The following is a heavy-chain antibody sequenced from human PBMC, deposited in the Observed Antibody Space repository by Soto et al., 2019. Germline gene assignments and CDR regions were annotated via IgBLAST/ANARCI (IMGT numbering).Heavy chain of an antibody. CDR1: GGSISSYY. J-gene: IGHJ4*02. CDR3: ARGMGGGVWRYYFDY. Sequence: SETLSLSCTVSGGSISSYYWSWIRQSPGKGLEWLGDIYYSGSTSYNPSLKSRATISVDTSKKQLSLKLRSVTAADTAAYYCARGMGGGVWRYYFDYWGQGILVTVSS. CDR2: IYYSGST. D-gene: IGHD2-21*02. V-gene: IGHV4-59*01.